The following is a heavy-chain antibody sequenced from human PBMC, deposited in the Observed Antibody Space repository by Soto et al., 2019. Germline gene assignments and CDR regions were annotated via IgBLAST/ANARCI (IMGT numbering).Heavy chain of an antibody. D-gene: IGHD1-26*01. V-gene: IGHV6-1*01. CDR1: GDSVASNSAG. J-gene: IGHJ4*01. CDR2: TYYRSKWYY. Sequence: SQTLSLTCAITGDSVASNSAGWSWVRQSPSRGLEWLGRTYYRSKWYYEYAVSVRGRITINPDTSKNQYALQLNSLTPEDTAVYFCARGEQYSGRIFDYWGQGTLVTFSS. CDR3: ARGEQYSGRIFDY.